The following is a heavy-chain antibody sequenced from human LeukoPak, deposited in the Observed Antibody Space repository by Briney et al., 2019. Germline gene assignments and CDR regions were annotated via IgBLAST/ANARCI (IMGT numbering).Heavy chain of an antibody. D-gene: IGHD3-10*02. CDR1: GYTFTSYG. V-gene: IGHV1-18*01. CDR2: ISGYNGNT. Sequence: GASVKVSCKASGYTFTSYGISWVRQAPGQGLEWMGWISGYNGNTNYAQKFQGRVTMTTDTSTSTAYMELRSLRSDDTAVYYCARELVSAGLIGYWGQGPLVTVSS. J-gene: IGHJ4*02. CDR3: ARELVSAGLIGY.